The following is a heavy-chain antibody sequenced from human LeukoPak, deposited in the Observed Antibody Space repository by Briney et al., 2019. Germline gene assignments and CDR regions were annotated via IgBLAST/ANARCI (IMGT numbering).Heavy chain of an antibody. J-gene: IGHJ4*02. CDR1: GGSFSDYY. CDR3: ARGRLCYGSGSYYDY. CDR2: INHSGST. D-gene: IGHD3-10*01. V-gene: IGHV4-34*01. Sequence: SETLSLTCAVYGGSFSDYYWSWIRQPPGKGLEWIGEINHSGSTKYNPSLKSRVTTSVDTSKNQFSLKLSSVTAVGTAVYYCARGRLCYGSGSYYDYWGQGTLVTVSS.